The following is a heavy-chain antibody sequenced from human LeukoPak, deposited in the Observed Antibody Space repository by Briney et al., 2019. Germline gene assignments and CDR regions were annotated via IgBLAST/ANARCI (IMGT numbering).Heavy chain of an antibody. Sequence: SETLSLTCTVSGDSISSGNYYWSWIRQPAGKGLEWIGRIYTSGSTYYNPSLKSRVTISVDTSKNQFSLKLSSVTAADTAVYYCARHNPVLLWFGELLRWFDPWGQGTLVTVSS. CDR2: IYTSGST. J-gene: IGHJ5*02. D-gene: IGHD3-10*01. CDR1: GDSISSGNYY. V-gene: IGHV4-61*02. CDR3: ARHNPVLLWFGELLRWFDP.